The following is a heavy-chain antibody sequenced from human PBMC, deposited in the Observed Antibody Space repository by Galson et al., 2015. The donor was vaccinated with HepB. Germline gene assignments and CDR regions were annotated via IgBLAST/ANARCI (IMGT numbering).Heavy chain of an antibody. D-gene: IGHD3-16*01. V-gene: IGHV3-53*01. CDR3: AREGAGGGMAV. J-gene: IGHJ6*02. Sequence: SLRLSCAASEFTVSTNYMNWVRQAPGKGLEWVSLIDSGARTYYAASVKGRFTIFRDNSKNTLYLYMNSLRAEDTAVYYCAREGAGGGMAVWGQGTTVTVS. CDR2: IDSGART. CDR1: EFTVSTNY.